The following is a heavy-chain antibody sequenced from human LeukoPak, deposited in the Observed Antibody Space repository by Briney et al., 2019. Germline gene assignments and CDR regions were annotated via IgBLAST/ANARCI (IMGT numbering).Heavy chain of an antibody. CDR1: GFTFSTYS. CDR3: ARDTHYYGSGSPAFDI. V-gene: IGHV3-48*01. Sequence: GGSLRLSCAASGFTFSTYSMNWVRQAPGKGLEWVSYISFSSATIHYADSVKGRFTVSRDNAKNSLYLQMDSLRAEDTALYYCARDTHYYGSGSPAFDIWGQGTMVTVSS. CDR2: ISFSSATI. J-gene: IGHJ3*02. D-gene: IGHD3-10*01.